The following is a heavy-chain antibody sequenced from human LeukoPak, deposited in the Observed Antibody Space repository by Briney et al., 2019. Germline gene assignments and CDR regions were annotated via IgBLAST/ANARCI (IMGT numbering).Heavy chain of an antibody. V-gene: IGHV1-18*01. CDR1: GYTFTSYG. D-gene: IGHD1-26*01. J-gene: IGHJ4*02. CDR2: ISAYNGNT. CDR3: ARTYYSGSPEGHH. Sequence: GASVEVSCKASGYTFTSYGISWVRQAPGQGLEWMGWISAYNGNTNYAQKVQGRVTMTTDTSSSTAYMELRSLRSDDTAVYYCARTYYSGSPEGHHWGQGTLVTVSS.